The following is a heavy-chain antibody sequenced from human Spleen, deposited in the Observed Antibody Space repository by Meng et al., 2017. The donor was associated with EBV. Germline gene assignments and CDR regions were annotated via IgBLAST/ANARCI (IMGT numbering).Heavy chain of an antibody. D-gene: IGHD6-25*01. Sequence: EVHLVGSGGALVQPGGSLRLSCAASGFTFSIYWMHWVRQAPGKGLVWVSRINEDGRTTTYADSVRGRFTISRDNTKNTLYLQMNSLGAEDTAVYFCSRDLVGSYDDWGQGTLVTVSS. J-gene: IGHJ4*02. CDR3: SRDLVGSYDD. CDR2: INEDGRTT. V-gene: IGHV3-74*01. CDR1: GFTFSIYW.